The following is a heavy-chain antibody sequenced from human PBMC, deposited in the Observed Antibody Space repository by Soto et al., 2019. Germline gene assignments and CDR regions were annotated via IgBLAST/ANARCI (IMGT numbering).Heavy chain of an antibody. D-gene: IGHD3-22*01. CDR1: GGTFSSYT. Sequence: SVKVSCKASGGTFSSYTISWVRQAPGQGLEWMGRIIPILGIANYAQKFQGRVTITADKSTSTAYMELSSLRSEDTAVYYCARVLTYYYDSSGYYFSWFDPWGQGTLVTVSS. CDR3: ARVLTYYYDSSGYYFSWFDP. J-gene: IGHJ5*02. CDR2: IIPILGIA. V-gene: IGHV1-69*02.